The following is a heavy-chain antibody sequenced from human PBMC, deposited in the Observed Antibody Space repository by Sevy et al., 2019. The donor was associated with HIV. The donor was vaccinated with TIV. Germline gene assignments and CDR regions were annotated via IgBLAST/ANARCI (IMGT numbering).Heavy chain of an antibody. V-gene: IGHV3-30-3*01. CDR1: GFTFSSYA. CDR2: ISYDGSNK. J-gene: IGHJ6*03. D-gene: IGHD6-13*01. CDR3: ARCPSPGIAAGTYYYYMDV. Sequence: GGSLRLSCAASGFTFSSYAMHWVRQAPGKGLEWVAVISYDGSNKYYADSVKGRFTISRDNSKNTLYLQMNSLRAEDTAVYYCARCPSPGIAAGTYYYYMDVWGKGTTVTVSS.